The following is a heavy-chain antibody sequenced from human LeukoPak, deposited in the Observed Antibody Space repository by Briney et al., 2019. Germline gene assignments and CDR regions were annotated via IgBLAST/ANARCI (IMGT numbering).Heavy chain of an antibody. J-gene: IGHJ1*01. CDR2: IYNSGST. D-gene: IGHD6-6*01. CDR3: ARGGAARLHFQN. CDR1: GGSISIYY. Sequence: SETLSLTCTVSGGSISIYYWSWIRQPPGKGLEWIGYIYNSGSTYYNPSLKSRVTISVDTSKNQFSLRLSSVTAADAAVYYCARGGAARLHFQNWGQGTLVTVSS. V-gene: IGHV4-59*01.